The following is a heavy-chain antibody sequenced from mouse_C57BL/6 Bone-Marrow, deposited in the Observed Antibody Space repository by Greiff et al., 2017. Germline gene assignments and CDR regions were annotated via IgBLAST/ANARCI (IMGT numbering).Heavy chain of an antibody. Sequence: QVQLQQSGPELVKPGASVKLSCKASGYTFTSYDINWVKQRPGQGLEWIGWIYPRDGSTKYNEKFKGKATLTVYTSSSPAYMELHSLTSEDSAVYFCARLEFDGSSGDWYFDVWGTGTTVTGSS. CDR1: GYTFTSYD. CDR2: IYPRDGST. CDR3: ARLEFDGSSGDWYFDV. V-gene: IGHV1-85*01. D-gene: IGHD1-1*01. J-gene: IGHJ1*03.